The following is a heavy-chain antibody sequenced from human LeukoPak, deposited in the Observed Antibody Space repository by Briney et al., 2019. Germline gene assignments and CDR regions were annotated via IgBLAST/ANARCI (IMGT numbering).Heavy chain of an antibody. V-gene: IGHV4-59*01. CDR3: ARDGYSSSWYL. CDR1: GGSISSYY. J-gene: IGHJ4*02. D-gene: IGHD6-13*01. Sequence: SETLSLTCTVSGGSISSYYWSWIRQPPGKGLEWIGYIYYSGSTNYNPSLKSRVTISVDTSKNQFSLKLSSVTAADTAVYYCARDGYSSSWYLWGQGTLVTVSS. CDR2: IYYSGST.